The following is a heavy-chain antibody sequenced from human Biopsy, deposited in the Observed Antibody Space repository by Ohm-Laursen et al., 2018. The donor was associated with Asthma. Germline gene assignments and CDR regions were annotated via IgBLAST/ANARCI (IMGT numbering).Heavy chain of an antibody. CDR2: THYSGST. D-gene: IGHD5-12*01. J-gene: IGHJ4*02. Sequence: GTLSLTCPVSGASIRGSGSYWAWIRQAPGKGPEWIGTTHYSGSTFYKPSLRSRVTMSLDTSTNQFSLRLRSVTATDTAVYYCASPVNRAFGGYEWAAVFDYWGQGILVTVSS. CDR3: ASPVNRAFGGYEWAAVFDY. CDR1: GASIRGSGSY. V-gene: IGHV4-39*01.